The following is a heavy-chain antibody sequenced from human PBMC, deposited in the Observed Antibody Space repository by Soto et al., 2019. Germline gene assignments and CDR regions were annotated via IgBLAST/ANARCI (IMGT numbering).Heavy chain of an antibody. Sequence: QVQLVQSGAEVKKPGSSVKVSCKASGGTFSSYAISWVRQAPGQGLEWMGGIIPIFGTANYAQKFQGRVTITADESTSTAYMELSSLRSEDTAVYYCARESRAGYYYDSSGYYLGYYFDYWGQGPLVTVSS. CDR3: ARESRAGYYYDSSGYYLGYYFDY. CDR1: GGTFSSYA. J-gene: IGHJ4*02. D-gene: IGHD3-22*01. V-gene: IGHV1-69*01. CDR2: IIPIFGTA.